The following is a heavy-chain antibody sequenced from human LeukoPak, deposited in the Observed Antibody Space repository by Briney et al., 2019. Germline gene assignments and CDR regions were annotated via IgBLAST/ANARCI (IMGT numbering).Heavy chain of an antibody. J-gene: IGHJ4*02. V-gene: IGHV3-74*01. CDR3: ARQTGATTTGGYYFDH. CDR1: GFTFSSDW. Sequence: GGSLRLSCAASGFTFSSDWKYWVRQAPGKGLVWVSRINTDGSSTSYADSVKGRFSISRDNAKNTLDLQMNSLRADDTAVYYCARQTGATTTGGYYFDHWGQGTLVTVSS. D-gene: IGHD1-26*01. CDR2: INTDGSST.